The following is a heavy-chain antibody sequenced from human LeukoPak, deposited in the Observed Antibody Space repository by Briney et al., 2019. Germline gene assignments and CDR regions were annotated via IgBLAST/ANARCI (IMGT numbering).Heavy chain of an antibody. J-gene: IGHJ6*04. D-gene: IGHD3-16*01. CDR3: ARDWGV. CDR1: GGSISSGSYY. Sequence: SQTLSLTCTVSGGSISSGSYYWSWIRQPAGKGLEWIGRIYTSGSTNYNPSLKSRVTISVDTSKNQFSLKLSSVTAADTAVYYCARDWGVWGKGTTVTVSS. CDR2: IYTSGST. V-gene: IGHV4-61*02.